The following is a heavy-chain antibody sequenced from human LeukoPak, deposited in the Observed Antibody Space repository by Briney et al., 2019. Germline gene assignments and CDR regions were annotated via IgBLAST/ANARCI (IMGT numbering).Heavy chain of an antibody. Sequence: ASVKVSCKASGYTFTSYYMHWVRQAPGQGLEWMGIINPSGGSTSYAQKFQGRATMTRDMSTSTAYMELSSLRSEDTAVYYCATGGPWDLLKYWGQGTLVTVSS. CDR1: GYTFTSYY. V-gene: IGHV1-46*01. CDR2: INPSGGST. D-gene: IGHD3-9*01. J-gene: IGHJ4*02. CDR3: ATGGPWDLLKY.